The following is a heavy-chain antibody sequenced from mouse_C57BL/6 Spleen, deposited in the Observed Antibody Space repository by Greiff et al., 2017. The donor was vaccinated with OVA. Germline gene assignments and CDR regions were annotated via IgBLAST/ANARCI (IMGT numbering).Heavy chain of an antibody. CDR1: GYPFTSYW. CDR2: IYPGNSDT. V-gene: IGHV1-5*01. D-gene: IGHD2-5*01. Sequence: VQLQQSGTVLARPGASVKMSCKTSGYPFTSYWMHWVKQRPGQGLEWIGAIYPGNSDTSYNQKFKGKAKLTAVTSASTAYMELSSLTNEDSAVYYCTRRDLYSNYEDYWGQGTTLTVSS. CDR3: TRRDLYSNYEDY. J-gene: IGHJ2*01.